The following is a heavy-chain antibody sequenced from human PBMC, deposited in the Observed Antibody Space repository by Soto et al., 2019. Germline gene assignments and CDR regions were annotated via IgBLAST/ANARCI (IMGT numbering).Heavy chain of an antibody. J-gene: IGHJ4*02. Sequence: GGSLRLSCAASGFTFISYGMHWVRHAPGKGLEWVAVISYDGSNKYYADSVKGRFTISRDNSKNTLYLQMNSLRAEDTAVYYCAKTLWFGESAFDYWGQGTLVTVSS. V-gene: IGHV3-30*18. CDR2: ISYDGSNK. D-gene: IGHD3-10*01. CDR1: GFTFISYG. CDR3: AKTLWFGESAFDY.